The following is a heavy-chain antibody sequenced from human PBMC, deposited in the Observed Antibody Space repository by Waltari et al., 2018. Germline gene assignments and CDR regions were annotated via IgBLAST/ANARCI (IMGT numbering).Heavy chain of an antibody. CDR1: GYTFTAYY. J-gene: IGHJ4*02. CDR2: ISAYNGNR. Sequence: QVQLVPSGGDINHPGASVKLSCKASGYTFTAYYIHWVRQSPGQGLGWIGLISAYNGNRGFAQNFQGRVTVTTDTSTSTGYMELSSLKSEDTAVYYCARGGPMIPSTLDFWGQGVLVTVSS. CDR3: ARGGPMIPSTLDF. V-gene: IGHV1-46*01. D-gene: IGHD3-22*01.